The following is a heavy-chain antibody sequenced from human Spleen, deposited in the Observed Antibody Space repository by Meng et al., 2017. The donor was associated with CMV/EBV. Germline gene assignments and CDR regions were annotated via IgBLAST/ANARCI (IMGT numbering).Heavy chain of an antibody. V-gene: IGHV6-1*01. CDR1: VSSNSAN. CDR3: ARYIARGAGRRWFDP. J-gene: IGHJ5*02. D-gene: IGHD3-10*01. CDR2: TYYRSKWYN. Sequence: VSSNSANWNWIRQSPSRGLEWLGRTYYRSKWYNDYAISVKSRITINPDTSKNQFSLQLNSVTPEDTAVYYCARYIARGAGRRWFDPWGQGTLVTVSS.